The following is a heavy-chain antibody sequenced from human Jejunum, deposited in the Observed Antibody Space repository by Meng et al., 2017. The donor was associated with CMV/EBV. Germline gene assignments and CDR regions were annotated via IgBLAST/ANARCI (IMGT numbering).Heavy chain of an antibody. J-gene: IGHJ6*02. V-gene: IGHV3-66*02. CDR1: FSVDSNF. CDR2: GYSAGMT. CDR3: AAEVAVRNYFSYGMDV. Sequence: FSVDSNFMTWVRQAPGKGLEWVAVGYSAGMTYYADSVKGRFTISRDNSKNTMFLQMNGLRLEDTAMYYCAAEVAVRNYFSYGMDVWGQGTTVTVSS. D-gene: IGHD3-10*01.